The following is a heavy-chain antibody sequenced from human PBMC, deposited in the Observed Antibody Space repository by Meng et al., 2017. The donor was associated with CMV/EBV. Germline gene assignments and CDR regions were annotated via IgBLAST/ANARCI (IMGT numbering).Heavy chain of an antibody. CDR1: GDSVSSNSAA. Sequence: SCAISGDSVSSNSAAWNWIRQSPSRGLEWLGRTYYRSKWYNDYAVSVKSRITINPDTSKNQFFLQLNSVTPEDTAVYYCARDLERSNYYYYYGMDVWGQGTTVTVSS. D-gene: IGHD1-1*01. J-gene: IGHJ6*02. V-gene: IGHV6-1*01. CDR3: ARDLERSNYYYYYGMDV. CDR2: TYYRSKWYN.